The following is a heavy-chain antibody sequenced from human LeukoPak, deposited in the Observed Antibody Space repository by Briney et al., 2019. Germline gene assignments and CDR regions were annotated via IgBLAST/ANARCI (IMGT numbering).Heavy chain of an antibody. CDR2: IAPKNGNT. V-gene: IGHV1-18*01. D-gene: IGHD4-11*01. CDR3: ARDASAYN. CDR1: GYSFTTYG. Sequence: ASVKVSCKAYGYSFTTYGINWVQQAPGQGLEWLGWIAPKNGNTNYLQKFQARLTLTADTSTSTVYMELRSLTFDDSAMYYCARDASAYNWGQGTLVTVS. J-gene: IGHJ4*02.